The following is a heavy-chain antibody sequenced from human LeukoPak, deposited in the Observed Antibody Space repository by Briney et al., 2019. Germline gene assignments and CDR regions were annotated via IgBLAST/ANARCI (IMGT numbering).Heavy chain of an antibody. D-gene: IGHD2/OR15-2a*01. V-gene: IGHV1-18*01. J-gene: IGHJ6*03. CDR3: ARRSMASDYYYYMDV. CDR1: GYTFTSYG. Sequence: ASVKVSRKASGYTFTSYGISWVRQAPGQGLEWMGWISAYNGNTNYAQKLQGRVTMTTDTSTSTAYMELRSLRSDDTAVYYCARRSMASDYYYYMDVWGKGTTVTVSS. CDR2: ISAYNGNT.